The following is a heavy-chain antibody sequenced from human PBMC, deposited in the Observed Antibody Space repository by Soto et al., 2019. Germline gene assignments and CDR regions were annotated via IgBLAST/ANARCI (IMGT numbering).Heavy chain of an antibody. V-gene: IGHV4-30-4*01. D-gene: IGHD1-7*01. CDR2: IFYSGDT. CDR3: VGTGTTDDF. CDR1: GASVNTGDYY. Sequence: VQLPGSGTGLLKPSQTLSLTCTVSGASVNTGDYYWSYIRQPPGKGLEWLGYIFYSGDTYYNPYLKSRATISLNTSRNQVSLTLTSVTDADTALYYCVGTGTTDDFWGQGTLVTVSS. J-gene: IGHJ1*01.